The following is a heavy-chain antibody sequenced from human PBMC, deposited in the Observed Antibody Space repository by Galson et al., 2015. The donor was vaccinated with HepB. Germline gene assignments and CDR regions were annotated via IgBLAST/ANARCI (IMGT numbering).Heavy chain of an antibody. D-gene: IGHD5-24*01. CDR3: GRFDGTPIALDI. V-gene: IGHV3-33*01. CDR2: IWFDGSQK. J-gene: IGHJ3*02. Sequence: SLRLSCAGSGFTFGSFGMHWVRHPPDKGLEWVAVIWFDGSQKYYVDSVNGRFSISRDNSRNMLYLQMNSLRAEGTAIYYCGRFDGTPIALDIWGQGTMVTVSS. CDR1: GFTFGSFG.